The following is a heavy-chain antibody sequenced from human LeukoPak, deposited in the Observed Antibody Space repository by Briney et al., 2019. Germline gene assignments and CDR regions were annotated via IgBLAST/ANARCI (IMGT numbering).Heavy chain of an antibody. J-gene: IGHJ4*02. CDR1: GGAISGSSYY. CDR3: ARGSDFGDF. V-gene: IGHV4-39*07. D-gene: IGHD4-17*01. CDR2: IYYSGST. Sequence: SETLSLTCTVSGGAISGSSYYWGWIRQPPGKGLEWIGSIYYSGSTYYNPSLKSRVTISVDTSKNQFSLRLSSVTAADTAVYYCARGSDFGDFWGQGTLVTVSS.